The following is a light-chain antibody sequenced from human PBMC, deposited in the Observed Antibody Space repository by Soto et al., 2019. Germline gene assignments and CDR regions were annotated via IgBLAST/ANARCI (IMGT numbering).Light chain of an antibody. CDR3: QQYNNWPLYT. CDR2: GAS. V-gene: IGKV3-15*01. J-gene: IGKJ2*01. CDR1: QSVSSN. Sequence: EIVMTQSPATLSVSPGERATLSCRASQSVSSNLAWYQQKPGQAPRPLISGASTRATGIPARFSGSGSGTEFTLTISSLQSEDFAVYYCQQYNNWPLYTFGQGTKVDIK.